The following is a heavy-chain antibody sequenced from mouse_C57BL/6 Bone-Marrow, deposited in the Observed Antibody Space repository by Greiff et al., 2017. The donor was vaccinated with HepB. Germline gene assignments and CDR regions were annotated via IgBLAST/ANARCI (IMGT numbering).Heavy chain of an antibody. CDR3: VRCYYSNYDYAMDY. CDR2: IRSKSNNYAT. CDR1: GFSFNTYA. D-gene: IGHD2-5*01. J-gene: IGHJ4*01. V-gene: IGHV10-1*01. Sequence: EVKLVESGGGLVQPKGSLKLSCAASGFSFNTYAMNWVRQAPGKGLEWVARIRSKSNNYATYYADSVKDRFTISRDDSESMLYLQMNNLKTEDTAMYYCVRCYYSNYDYAMDYWGQGTSVTVSS.